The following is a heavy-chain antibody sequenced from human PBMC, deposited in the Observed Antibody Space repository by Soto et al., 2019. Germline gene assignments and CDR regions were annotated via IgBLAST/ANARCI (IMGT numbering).Heavy chain of an antibody. CDR3: ARDGATGRYFYYYGMDV. CDR1: GGSISSYY. D-gene: IGHD1-1*01. J-gene: IGHJ6*02. Sequence: SETLSLTCTVSGGSISSYYWSWIRQPPGKGLEWIGYIYYSGSTNYNPSLKSRVTISVDTSKNQFSLKLSSVTVADTAVYYCARDGATGRYFYYYGMDVWGQGTTVTVSS. CDR2: IYYSGST. V-gene: IGHV4-59*12.